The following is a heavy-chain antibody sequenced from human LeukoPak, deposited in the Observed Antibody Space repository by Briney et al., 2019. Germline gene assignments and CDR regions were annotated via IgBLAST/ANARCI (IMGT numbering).Heavy chain of an antibody. D-gene: IGHD3-10*01. CDR2: IRYDGSNK. V-gene: IGHV3-30*02. CDR1: GFTFSSYG. J-gene: IGHJ4*02. Sequence: GGSLRLSCAASGFTFSSYGMHWVRQAPGKGLEWVAFIRYDGSNKYYADSVKGRFTISRDNSKNTLYLQMNSLRAEDTAVYYCAKDLGQDSRRFGGSSPFDYWGQGTLVTVSS. CDR3: AKDLGQDSRRFGGSSPFDY.